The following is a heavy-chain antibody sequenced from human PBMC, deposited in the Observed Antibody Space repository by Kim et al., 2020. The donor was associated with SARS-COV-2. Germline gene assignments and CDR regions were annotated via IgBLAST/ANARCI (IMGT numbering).Heavy chain of an antibody. D-gene: IGHD2-15*01. V-gene: IGHV4-34*01. CDR2: INHSGST. CDR3: ARGPGYYSGGSCYRFDY. Sequence: SETLSLTCAVYGGSFSGYYWSWIRQPPGKGLEWIGEINHSGSTNYNPSLKSRVTISVDTSKNQFSLKLSSVTAADTAVYYCARGPGYYSGGSCYRFDYWGQGALVTVSS. J-gene: IGHJ4*02. CDR1: GGSFSGYY.